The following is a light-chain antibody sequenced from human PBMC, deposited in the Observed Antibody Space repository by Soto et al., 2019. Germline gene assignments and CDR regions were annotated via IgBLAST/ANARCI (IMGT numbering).Light chain of an antibody. CDR2: AAS. CDR3: QLYDGSELT. J-gene: IGKJ3*01. CDR1: QSVISSL. Sequence: EIVLTQSPDTLSLSPGERATLSCRASQSVISSLLAWYQQKPGQAPRPLISAASSRATGIPDRFSGSGSGTQFTLTISRLEPEDFALYYCQLYDGSELTFGPGTKVDRK. V-gene: IGKV3-20*01.